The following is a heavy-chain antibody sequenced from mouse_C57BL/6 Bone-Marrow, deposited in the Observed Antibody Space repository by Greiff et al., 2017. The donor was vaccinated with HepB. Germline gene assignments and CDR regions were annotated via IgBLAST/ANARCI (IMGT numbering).Heavy chain of an antibody. CDR3: ASAEDGIYNGYYAYYFDY. V-gene: IGHV1-62-2*01. Sequence: QVQLQQSGAELVKPGASVKLSCKASGYTFTEYTIHWVKQRSGQGLEWIGWFYPGSGSIKYNENFKDKATLTADKSSSTVYMELSRLTSEDSAVSFCASAEDGIYNGYYAYYFDYWGQGTTLTVSS. D-gene: IGHD2-3*01. CDR1: GYTFTEYT. CDR2: FYPGSGSI. J-gene: IGHJ2*01.